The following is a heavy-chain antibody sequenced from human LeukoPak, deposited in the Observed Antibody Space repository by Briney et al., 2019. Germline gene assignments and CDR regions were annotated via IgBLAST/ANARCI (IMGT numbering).Heavy chain of an antibody. D-gene: IGHD1-26*01. CDR3: ARDAGSEWELLLGDAFDI. CDR1: GYTFTGYY. CDR2: INPNSGGT. V-gene: IGHV1-2*02. Sequence: ASVKVSCKASGYTFTGYYMHWVRQAPGQGLEWMGWINPNSGGTNYAQKFQGRVTMTRDTSISTAYMELSRLRSDDTAVYYCARDAGSEWELLLGDAFDIWGQGTMVTVSS. J-gene: IGHJ3*02.